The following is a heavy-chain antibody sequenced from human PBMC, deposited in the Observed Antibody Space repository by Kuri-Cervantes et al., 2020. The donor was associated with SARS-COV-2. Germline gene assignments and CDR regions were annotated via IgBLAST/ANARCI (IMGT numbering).Heavy chain of an antibody. J-gene: IGHJ4*02. CDR1: GYTFTSYG. Sequence: SVKVSCKASGYTFTSYGISWVRQAPGQGLEWMGGIIPIFGTANYAQKFQGRVTITADESTSTAYMELSSLRSEDTAVYYCARARNGNYLNEPDYWGQGTLVTVSS. CDR3: ARARNGNYLNEPDY. V-gene: IGHV1-69*13. CDR2: IIPIFGTA. D-gene: IGHD4-17*01.